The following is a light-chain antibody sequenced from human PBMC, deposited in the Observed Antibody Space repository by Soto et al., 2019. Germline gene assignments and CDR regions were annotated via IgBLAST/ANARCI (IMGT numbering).Light chain of an antibody. V-gene: IGKV3-15*01. J-gene: IGKJ4*01. Sequence: EIVMTQSPGTLSVSPGERATLSCRASQSVSSNLAWYQQKPGQAPRLLIYAVSTRATGIPARFSGSGSGTEFTLTISSLQSEDFAVYYCQQHNNWPLTFGGGIKVELK. CDR3: QQHNNWPLT. CDR2: AVS. CDR1: QSVSSN.